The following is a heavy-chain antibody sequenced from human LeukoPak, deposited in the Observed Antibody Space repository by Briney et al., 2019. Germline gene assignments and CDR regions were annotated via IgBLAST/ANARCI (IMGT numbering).Heavy chain of an antibody. CDR3: ARDLHYYDSSGYYSD. CDR1: GGTFSSYA. J-gene: IGHJ4*02. CDR2: IIPILGIA. D-gene: IGHD3-22*01. Sequence: ASVKVSCKASGGTFSSYAISWVRQAPGQGLEWMGRIIPILGIANYAQKFQGRATITADKSTSTAYMELSSLRSEDTAVYYCARDLHYYDSSGYYSDRGQGTLVTVSS. V-gene: IGHV1-69*04.